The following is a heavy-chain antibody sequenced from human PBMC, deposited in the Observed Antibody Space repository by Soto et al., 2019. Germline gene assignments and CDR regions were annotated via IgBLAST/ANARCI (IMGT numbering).Heavy chain of an antibody. CDR1: GYTFTSYA. J-gene: IGHJ6*02. Sequence: QVQLVQSGAEEKKPGASVKVSCKASGYTFTSYAMHWVRQAPGQRLEWMGWINAGNGNTKYSQKFQGRVTITRDTPASPASRELSSLGSDETAVYYCARAAGILLWFGELPKDGMAVWGQGTTVTVSS. V-gene: IGHV1-3*05. D-gene: IGHD3-10*01. CDR2: INAGNGNT. CDR3: ARAAGILLWFGELPKDGMAV.